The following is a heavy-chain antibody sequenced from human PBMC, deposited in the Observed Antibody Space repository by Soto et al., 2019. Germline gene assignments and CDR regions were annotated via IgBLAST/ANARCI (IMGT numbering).Heavy chain of an antibody. D-gene: IGHD6-19*01. CDR1: GGSISSSSYY. CDR2: IYYSGST. V-gene: IGHV4-39*01. Sequence: SETLSLTCTVSGGSISSSSYYWGWIRQPPGKGLEWIGSIYYSGSTYHNPSLKSRVTISVDTSKNQFSLKLSSVTAADTAVYYCARKWYSSGWKLYYYYGMDVWGQGTTVTVSS. CDR3: ARKWYSSGWKLYYYYGMDV. J-gene: IGHJ6*02.